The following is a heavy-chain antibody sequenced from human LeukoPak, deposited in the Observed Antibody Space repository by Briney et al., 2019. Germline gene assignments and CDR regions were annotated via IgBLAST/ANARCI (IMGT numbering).Heavy chain of an antibody. J-gene: IGHJ4*02. CDR3: ARGDYDTSGYYFFDS. D-gene: IGHD3-22*01. CDR2: IYASGST. CDR1: GGYISTYC. V-gene: IGHV4-4*07. Sequence: PSETLSLTCTVSGGYISTYCWNWIRQSAGKGLEWIGRIYASGSTNYNPSLNSRVTISVDKSKDRFSLKLSSVTAADTAVYYCARGDYDTSGYYFFDSWGQGTLVTVSS.